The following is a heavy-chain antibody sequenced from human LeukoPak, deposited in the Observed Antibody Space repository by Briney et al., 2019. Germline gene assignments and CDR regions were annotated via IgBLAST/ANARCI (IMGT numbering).Heavy chain of an antibody. Sequence: SETLSLTCTVSGYSISSGYYWGWIRQPPGKGLEWIGSIYYSGSTYYNPSLKSRVTISVDTSKNQFSLKLSSVTAADTAVYYCARDRSVTAIVFDYWGQGTLVTVSS. CDR1: GYSISSGYY. CDR3: ARDRSVTAIVFDY. J-gene: IGHJ4*02. D-gene: IGHD2-21*02. V-gene: IGHV4-38-2*02. CDR2: IYYSGST.